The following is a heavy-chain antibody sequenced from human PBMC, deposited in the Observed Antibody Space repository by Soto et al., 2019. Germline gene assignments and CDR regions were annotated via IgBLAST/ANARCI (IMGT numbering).Heavy chain of an antibody. V-gene: IGHV3-49*03. CDR2: IRSKAYGGTT. D-gene: IGHD3-22*01. Sequence: PGGSLRLSCTASGFTFGDYAMSWFRQAPGKGLEWVGFIRSKAYGGTTEYAASVKGRFTISRDDSKSIAYLQMNSLKTEDTAVYYCTRSSLSYYYDSSGYYHHDYWGQGTLVTVSS. CDR1: GFTFGDYA. J-gene: IGHJ4*02. CDR3: TRSSLSYYYDSSGYYHHDY.